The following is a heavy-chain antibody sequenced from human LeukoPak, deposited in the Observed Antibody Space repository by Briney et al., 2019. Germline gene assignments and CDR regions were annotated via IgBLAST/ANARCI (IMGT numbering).Heavy chain of an antibody. V-gene: IGHV4-34*01. CDR2: INHSGST. CDR1: GGSFSGYY. D-gene: IGHD6-13*01. CDR3: ARVGAPGGQQPLYYFDY. J-gene: IGHJ4*02. Sequence: SETLSLTCAVYGGSFSGYYWSWIRQPPGKGLEWIGEINHSGSTNYNPSLKSRVTISVDTSKNQFSLKLSSVTAADTAVYYCARVGAPGGQQPLYYFDYWGQGTLVTVSS.